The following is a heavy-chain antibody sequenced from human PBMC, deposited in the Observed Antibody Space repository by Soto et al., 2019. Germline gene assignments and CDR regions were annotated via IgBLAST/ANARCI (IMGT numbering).Heavy chain of an antibody. CDR3: ARDCTYCGGDTGREAFDI. D-gene: IGHD2-21*01. CDR1: GYTFNIYA. CDR2: MNAGNGHT. Sequence: QVRLEQSGADVKTPGASVKVSCQASGYTFNIYAIHWVRQAPGQRPEWMGWMNAGNGHTEYSPKFHGRVTMTRDRYVRAAYMALSGLTSEDTAVYYCARDCTYCGGDTGREAFDIWGQGSMVTVS. V-gene: IGHV1-3*01. J-gene: IGHJ3*02.